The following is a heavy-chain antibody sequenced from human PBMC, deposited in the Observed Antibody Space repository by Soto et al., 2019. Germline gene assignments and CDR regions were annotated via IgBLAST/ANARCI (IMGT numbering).Heavy chain of an antibody. J-gene: IGHJ6*03. V-gene: IGHV3-20*02. CDR2: INWNGGST. CDR1: GFTFEDYA. CDR3: ARAYCSSTSCRTYYYYYYMDV. D-gene: IGHD2-2*01. Sequence: PGGSLRLSFAASGFTFEDYAMSWVRQAPGKGLEWVSGINWNGGSTGYADSVKGRFTISRDNAKNSLYLQMNSLRAEDTALYHCARAYCSSTSCRTYYYYYYMDVWGKGTTVTVSS.